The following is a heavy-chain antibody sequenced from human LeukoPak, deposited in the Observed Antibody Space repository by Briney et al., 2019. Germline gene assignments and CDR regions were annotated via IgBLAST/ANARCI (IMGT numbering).Heavy chain of an antibody. J-gene: IGHJ4*02. CDR1: GYTFTGYY. V-gene: IGHV1-2*06. D-gene: IGHD1-26*01. CDR2: INPDNGGT. CDR3: TRESGSYHGNDY. Sequence: ASVKVSCKASGYTFTGYYMHWVRQAPGQGLEWMGRINPDNGGTNYAQKFQGRVTMTGDTSISTAYMELSSLRSDDTAVYYCTRESGSYHGNDYWGQGTLVTVSS.